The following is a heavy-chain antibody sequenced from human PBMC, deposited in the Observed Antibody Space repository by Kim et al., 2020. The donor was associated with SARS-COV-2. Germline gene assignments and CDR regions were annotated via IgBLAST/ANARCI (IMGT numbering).Heavy chain of an antibody. J-gene: IGHJ4*02. CDR3: ATLLSPGTTGDY. D-gene: IGHD1-1*01. V-gene: IGHV3-53*01. Sequence: YYADSVKGRFTISRDNSKNTLYLQMNSLRAEDTAVYYCATLLSPGTTGDYWGQGTLVTVSS.